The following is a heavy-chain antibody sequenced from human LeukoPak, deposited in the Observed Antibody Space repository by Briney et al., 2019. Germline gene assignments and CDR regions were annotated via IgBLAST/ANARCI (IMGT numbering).Heavy chain of an antibody. CDR3: ARVAGSSPYYYYMDV. CDR2: ITSLGGST. Sequence: PGGSLRLSCAASGFTFSAYAMHWVRQAPGKGLEYVSGITSLGGSTYYANSVKGRFTISRDNSKNTLYLQMASLRAEDMGLYYCARVAGSSPYYYYMDVWGKGTTVTIS. V-gene: IGHV3-64*01. J-gene: IGHJ6*03. D-gene: IGHD6-13*01. CDR1: GFTFSAYA.